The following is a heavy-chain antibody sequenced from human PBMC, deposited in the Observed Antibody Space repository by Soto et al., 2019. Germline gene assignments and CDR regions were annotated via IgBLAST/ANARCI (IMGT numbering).Heavy chain of an antibody. J-gene: IGHJ4*02. D-gene: IGHD3-10*01. CDR1: GGSFSGYY. Sequence: QVQLQQWGAGLLKPSETLSLTCAVYGGSFSGYYWTWFRQPPGKGLEWIGESSPSGTTKYIPSLKCRVTISADTSKNQFSLKVTCVTAADTAVYFCVTSLWFGTQPEIWGQGALVTVSS. V-gene: IGHV4-34*01. CDR2: SSPSGTT. CDR3: VTSLWFGTQPEI.